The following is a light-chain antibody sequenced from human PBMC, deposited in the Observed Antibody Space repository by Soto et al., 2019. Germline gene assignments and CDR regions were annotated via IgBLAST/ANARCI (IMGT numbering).Light chain of an antibody. J-gene: IGKJ3*01. CDR3: QQYQNWPLT. V-gene: IGKV3-15*01. CDR2: GAS. Sequence: EIVMTQSPATLSVSPGESATLSCRASQSVGSNLAWYQQKPGQAPSLLIYGASTRATAFPARFSGSGSGTEFTLTISSLQSGDFAIYFCQQYQNWPLTFGPGTKVEVK. CDR1: QSVGSN.